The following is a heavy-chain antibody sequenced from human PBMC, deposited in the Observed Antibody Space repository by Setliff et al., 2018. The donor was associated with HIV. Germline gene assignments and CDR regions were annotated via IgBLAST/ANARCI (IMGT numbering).Heavy chain of an antibody. V-gene: IGHV4-59*11. J-gene: IGHJ4*02. D-gene: IGHD6-19*01. CDR1: GGSISGHY. CDR3: ARDNDSSGWPLDY. Sequence: SETLSLTCTVSGGSISGHYWSWIRQPPGKGPECIGYIYSSGSTNYNPSLKSRVTISADTSKNQFPLKLTSVTAADTAVYYCARDNDSSGWPLDYWGQGTLVTV. CDR2: IYSSGST.